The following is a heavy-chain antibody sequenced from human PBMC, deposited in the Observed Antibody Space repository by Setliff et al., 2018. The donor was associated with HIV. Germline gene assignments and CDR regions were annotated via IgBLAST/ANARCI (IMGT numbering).Heavy chain of an antibody. CDR2: IYFTGDS. CDR3: ARQTGLRGYYGSNSLYDFDY. CDR1: GGSISTNNFY. J-gene: IGHJ4*02. V-gene: IGHV4-39*01. Sequence: PSETLSLTCTVTGGSISTNNFYWGWIRQPPGKGLQWIGSIYFTGDSYYDPSLKSRVTTSVDTSNNQFSLILSPVTAADTAVYYCARQTGLRGYYGSNSLYDFDYWGKGMLVTV. D-gene: IGHD3-10*01.